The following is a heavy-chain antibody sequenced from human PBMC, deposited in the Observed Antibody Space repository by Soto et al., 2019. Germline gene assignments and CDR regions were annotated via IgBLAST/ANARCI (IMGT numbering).Heavy chain of an antibody. CDR1: GGSFSGYY. V-gene: IGHV4-34*01. J-gene: IGHJ5*02. D-gene: IGHD2-8*01. CDR3: ARQGYCTNGVCAHSNWFDP. Sequence: PSETLSLTCAVYGGSFSGYYWSWIRQPPGKGLEWIGEINHSGSTNYNPSLKSRVTISVDTSKNQFSLKLSSVTAADTAVYYCARQGYCTNGVCAHSNWFDPWGQGTLVTVSS. CDR2: INHSGST.